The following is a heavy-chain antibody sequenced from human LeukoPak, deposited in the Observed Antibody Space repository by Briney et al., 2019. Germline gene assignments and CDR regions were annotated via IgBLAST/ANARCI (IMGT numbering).Heavy chain of an antibody. CDR1: GYTFTSYG. D-gene: IGHD3-22*01. CDR2: ISAYNGNT. Sequence: GASMKVSCKASGYTFTSYGISWVRQAPGQGLEWMGWISAYNGNTNYAQKLQGRVTMTTDTSTSTAYMELRSLRSDDTAVYYCARDLYYYDSSGYCHFDYWGQGTLVTVSS. CDR3: ARDLYYYDSSGYCHFDY. V-gene: IGHV1-18*01. J-gene: IGHJ4*02.